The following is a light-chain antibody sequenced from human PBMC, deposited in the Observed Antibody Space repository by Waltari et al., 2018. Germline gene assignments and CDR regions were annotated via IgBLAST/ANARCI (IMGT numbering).Light chain of an antibody. CDR3: CSYAGVTLYV. J-gene: IGLJ1*01. CDR1: SSDVGTYNL. V-gene: IGLV2-23*01. CDR2: EGT. Sequence: QSALTQPASVSGSPGQSITISCTGTSSDVGTYNLASWYQHHPGKAPKLLIYEGTKRPSGVSDRVSVSKSGNTASLTISGLQAEDEADYYCCSYAGVTLYVFGTGTKVTVL.